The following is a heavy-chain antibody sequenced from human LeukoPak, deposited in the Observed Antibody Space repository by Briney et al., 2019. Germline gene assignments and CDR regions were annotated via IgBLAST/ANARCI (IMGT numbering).Heavy chain of an antibody. D-gene: IGHD6-13*01. J-gene: IGHJ4*02. CDR1: GGSISSSNYY. Sequence: PSETLSLTCTVSGGSISSSNYYWGWIRQPPGKGLEWIGSIYYSGSTDYNPSLKSRVTISVDTSKNQISLKLSSVTAADTAVYYCARQSGPYSSSWFDYWGPGTLVTVSS. CDR3: ARQSGPYSSSWFDY. V-gene: IGHV4-39*01. CDR2: IYYSGST.